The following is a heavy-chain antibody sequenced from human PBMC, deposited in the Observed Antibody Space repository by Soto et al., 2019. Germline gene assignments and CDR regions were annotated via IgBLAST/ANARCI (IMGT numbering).Heavy chain of an antibody. CDR3: ARTTGWPGLDY. V-gene: IGHV4-59*01. J-gene: IGHJ4*02. Sequence: QVHLQESRPGLVKPSEPMSLTCTASGASIRNFYWNWVRQFPGKGLEWIGHIYNGERTNYNPSLKSRVTVSVDTTKNPFSLNVSSVTVADTAVYYCARTTGWPGLDYWGQGTLVAVSS. CDR1: GASIRNFY. D-gene: IGHD6-19*01. CDR2: IYNGERT.